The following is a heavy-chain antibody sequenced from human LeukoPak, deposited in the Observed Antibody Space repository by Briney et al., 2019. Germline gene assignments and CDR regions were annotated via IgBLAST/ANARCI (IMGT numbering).Heavy chain of an antibody. CDR3: AIIDDHGDYGGY. CDR1: GFTFSSYA. D-gene: IGHD4-17*01. J-gene: IGHJ4*02. Sequence: GGSLRLSCAASGFTFSSYAMSWVRQAPGKGLEWASAISGSGGSTYYADSVKGRFTISRDNSKNTLYLQMNSLRAEDTAVYYCAIIDDHGDYGGYWGQGTLVTVSS. CDR2: ISGSGGST. V-gene: IGHV3-23*01.